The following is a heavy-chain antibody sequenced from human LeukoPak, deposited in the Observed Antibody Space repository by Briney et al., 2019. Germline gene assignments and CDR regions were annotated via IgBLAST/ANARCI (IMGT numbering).Heavy chain of an antibody. CDR1: GYSFTSYW. V-gene: IGHV5-51*01. CDR2: IYPGDSDT. J-gene: IGHJ3*02. D-gene: IGHD3-22*01. Sequence: GESLKISCKGSGYSFTSYWIGWVRQMPGKGLEWMGIIYPGDSDTRYSPSFQGQVTISADKSISTAYLQWSSLKASDTAMYYCAGRYYYDSSGYYYVIGAFDIWGQGTMVTVSS. CDR3: AGRYYYDSSGYYYVIGAFDI.